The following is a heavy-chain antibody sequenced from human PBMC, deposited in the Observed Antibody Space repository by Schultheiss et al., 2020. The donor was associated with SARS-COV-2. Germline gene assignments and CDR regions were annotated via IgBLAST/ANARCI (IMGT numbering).Heavy chain of an antibody. CDR1: GFTFSSYA. J-gene: IGHJ6*02. V-gene: IGHV3-23*01. CDR3: AKRGSIAAAGTGIYYYYYYGMDV. D-gene: IGHD6-13*01. CDR2: ISGSGGST. Sequence: GGSLRLSCAASGFTFSSYAMSWVRQAPGKGLEWVSAISGSGGSTYYADSVKGRFTISRDNSKNTLYLQMNSLRAEDTAVYYCAKRGSIAAAGTGIYYYYYYGMDVWGQGTTVTVSS.